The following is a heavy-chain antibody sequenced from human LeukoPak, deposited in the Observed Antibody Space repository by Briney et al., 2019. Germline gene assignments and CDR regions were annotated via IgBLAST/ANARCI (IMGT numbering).Heavy chain of an antibody. J-gene: IGHJ4*02. V-gene: IGHV3-30*03. CDR2: ISYDGSNK. CDR1: GFTFSSYG. D-gene: IGHD1-1*01. Sequence: GGTLRLSCAASGFTFSSYGMSWVRQAPGKGLEWVAVISYDGSNKYYADSVKGRFTISRDNAKNSLYLQMNSLRGEDTAVYYCARESPGTTVFDYWGQGTLVTVSS. CDR3: ARESPGTTVFDY.